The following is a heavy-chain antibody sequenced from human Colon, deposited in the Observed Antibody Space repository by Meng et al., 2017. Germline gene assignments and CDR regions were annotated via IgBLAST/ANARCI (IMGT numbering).Heavy chain of an antibody. Sequence: QVQLQASGPGRLKPSGTLSLTCAVSGGSISSNWWSWVRQPPGKGLVWIGEFFHTGRTNYDPSLKSRVTISVDKSNNQFSLKLTSVTAADTAVYYCARHISILGQRGFDYWGQGTLVTVSS. J-gene: IGHJ4*02. D-gene: IGHD3/OR15-3a*01. V-gene: IGHV4-4*02. CDR2: FFHTGRT. CDR3: ARHISILGQRGFDY. CDR1: GGSISSNW.